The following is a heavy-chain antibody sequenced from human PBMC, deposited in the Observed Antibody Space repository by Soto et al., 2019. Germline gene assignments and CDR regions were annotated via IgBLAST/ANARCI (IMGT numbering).Heavy chain of an antibody. CDR1: GGSMRSYY. CDR2: IYSRGDT. J-gene: IGHJ6*02. V-gene: IGHV4-4*07. Sequence: SETLSLTCSVSGGSMRSYYWNWLRQPAGKGLEWIGRIYSRGDTNYNPSVKSRVTMSVDTSKNEFSLRLNSVTAADTAVYYCAGIGEDVYYGMDVWGQGTTVTVSS. D-gene: IGHD2-21*01. CDR3: AGIGEDVYYGMDV.